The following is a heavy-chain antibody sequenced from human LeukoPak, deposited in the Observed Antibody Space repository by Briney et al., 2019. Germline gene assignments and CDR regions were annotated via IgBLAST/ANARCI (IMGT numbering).Heavy chain of an antibody. V-gene: IGHV3-66*01. Sequence: GGSLRLSCAASGLTVTSNYMTWVRQAPGKGLERVSLIYSGGSTYYADSVKGRFIISRDNSKNTLSLQMKSLRAEDTAVYYCARVRSSGWPYHWFDPWGQGTVVTVSS. CDR2: IYSGGST. J-gene: IGHJ5*02. CDR1: GLTVTSNY. CDR3: ARVRSSGWPYHWFDP. D-gene: IGHD6-19*01.